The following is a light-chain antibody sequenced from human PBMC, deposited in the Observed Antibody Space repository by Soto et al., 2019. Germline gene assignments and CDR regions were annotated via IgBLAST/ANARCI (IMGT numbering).Light chain of an antibody. J-gene: IGLJ2*01. Sequence: QSVLTQPPSVSGAPGQRVTISCTGSSSNIGAGYEVYWYQQLPGTAPKLLIYGNNNRPSGAPGRFSGSNSGTSASLAITGLQAEDEADYYCQSYDTSLSGYVFGGGTKLTVL. CDR3: QSYDTSLSGYV. CDR2: GNN. V-gene: IGLV1-40*01. CDR1: SSNIGAGYE.